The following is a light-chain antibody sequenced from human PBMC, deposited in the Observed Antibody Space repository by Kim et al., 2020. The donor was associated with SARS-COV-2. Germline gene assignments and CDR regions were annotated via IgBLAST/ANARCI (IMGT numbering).Light chain of an antibody. Sequence: GQSITISCTGSSSDVGGYNYVSWYQHHPGKVPKLMIYDVSKRPSGVSNRFSGSKSGNTASLTISGLQAEDEADYYCSAYTSSSTLGFGGGTKLTVL. J-gene: IGLJ2*01. CDR3: SAYTSSSTLG. CDR1: SSDVGGYNY. CDR2: DVS. V-gene: IGLV2-14*03.